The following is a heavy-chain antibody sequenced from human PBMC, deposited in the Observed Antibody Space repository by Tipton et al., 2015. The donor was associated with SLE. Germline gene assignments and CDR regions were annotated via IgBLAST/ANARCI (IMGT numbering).Heavy chain of an antibody. CDR2: INPSGGST. CDR3: TRGRITGTTPLGWYFDL. Sequence: QLVQSGAEVKKPGASVKVSCKASGYTFTSYYMHWVRQAPGQGLEWMGIINPSGGSTSYAQKFQGRVTMTRDTSTSTVYMELSSLGSEDTAVYYCTRGRITGTTPLGWYFDLWVRGTLVTVSS. V-gene: IGHV1-46*01. J-gene: IGHJ2*01. CDR1: GYTFTSYY. D-gene: IGHD1-7*01.